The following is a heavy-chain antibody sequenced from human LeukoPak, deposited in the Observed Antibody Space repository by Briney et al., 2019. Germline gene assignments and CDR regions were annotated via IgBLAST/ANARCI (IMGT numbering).Heavy chain of an antibody. CDR1: GFTVSSNY. V-gene: IGHV3-53*05. CDR3: AKHGWSSSWYNLVDYYYGMDV. Sequence: TGGSLRLSCAASGFTVSSNYMSWVRQAPGKGLEWVSVIYSGGSTYYADSVKGRFTISRDNSKNTLYLQMNSLRAEDTAVYYCAKHGWSSSWYNLVDYYYGMDVWGQGTTVTVSS. D-gene: IGHD6-13*01. CDR2: IYSGGST. J-gene: IGHJ6*02.